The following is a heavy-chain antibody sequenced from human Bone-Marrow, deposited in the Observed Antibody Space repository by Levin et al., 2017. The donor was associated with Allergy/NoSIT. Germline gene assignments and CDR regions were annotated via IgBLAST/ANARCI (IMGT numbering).Heavy chain of an antibody. CDR1: GGSISSYY. V-gene: IGHV4-59*01. Sequence: GSLRLSCTVSGGSISSYYWSWIRQPPGKGLEWIGYIYDSGGTNYNPSLKSPVTISLDTSKNQFSLNLNSVTAADTAVYYCARGRGSGSYYSKTLDYWGQGTLVTVSS. CDR2: IYDSGGT. D-gene: IGHD3-10*01. CDR3: ARGRGSGSYYSKTLDY. J-gene: IGHJ4*02.